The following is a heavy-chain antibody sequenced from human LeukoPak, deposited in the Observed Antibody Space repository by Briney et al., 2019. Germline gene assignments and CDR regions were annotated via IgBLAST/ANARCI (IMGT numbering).Heavy chain of an antibody. CDR3: AQGDSYYDFLLSV. J-gene: IGHJ3*01. CDR1: VFTFRSYA. D-gene: IGHD3-3*01. V-gene: IGHV3-23*01. CDR2: ISGSGAKT. Sequence: GGSPRLSCGASVFTFRSYALTWVRQAPGKGLEWVSAISGSGAKTYYADSVKGRFTISRDNSRNTLYLQMNSLRVEDTAVYYCAQGDSYYDFLLSVWGQGTMATVSS.